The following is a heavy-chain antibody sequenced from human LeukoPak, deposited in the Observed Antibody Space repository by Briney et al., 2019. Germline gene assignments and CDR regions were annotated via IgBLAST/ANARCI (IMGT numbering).Heavy chain of an antibody. J-gene: IGHJ6*02. CDR2: IYPGDSDT. CDR3: ARRDGYCSSTSCYADYYYGMDV. V-gene: IGHV5-51*01. Sequence: GESLKISCKGSGYSFTSYWIGWVRQMPGKGLEWMGIIYPGDSDTTYSPSFQGQVTISADKSISTAYLQWSSLRASDTAMYYCARRDGYCSSTSCYADYYYGMDVWGQGTTVTVSS. D-gene: IGHD2-2*01. CDR1: GYSFTSYW.